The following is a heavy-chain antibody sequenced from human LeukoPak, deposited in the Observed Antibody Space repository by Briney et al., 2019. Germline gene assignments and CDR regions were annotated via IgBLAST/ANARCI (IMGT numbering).Heavy chain of an antibody. CDR2: VNPNGGDT. CDR1: GYSFAGYH. CDR3: AREADFWSGYNDY. D-gene: IGHD3-3*01. J-gene: IGHJ4*02. V-gene: IGHV1-2*02. Sequence: ASVKVSCKSSGYSFAGYHMHWVRQAPGQGLEWMGWVNPNGGDTNYAQKFQGRVTMTRDTSVSTAYMELSGLRSDDTAVYYCAREADFWSGYNDYWGQGTLVSVSS.